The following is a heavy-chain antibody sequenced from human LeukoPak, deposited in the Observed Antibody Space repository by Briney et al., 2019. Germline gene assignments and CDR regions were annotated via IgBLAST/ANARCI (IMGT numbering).Heavy chain of an antibody. V-gene: IGHV3-30*18. D-gene: IGHD6-19*01. CDR2: ISYDGSNT. J-gene: IGHJ4*02. Sequence: GGSLRLSCAASGFTFSNYGMHWVRQAPGKGLEWVAVISYDGSNTFYADSVEGRFTISRDNSKNTLYLQVNSLRAEDTAVYYCAKDPHSSGWYFTAFDYWGQGTLVTVSS. CDR3: AKDPHSSGWYFTAFDY. CDR1: GFTFSNYG.